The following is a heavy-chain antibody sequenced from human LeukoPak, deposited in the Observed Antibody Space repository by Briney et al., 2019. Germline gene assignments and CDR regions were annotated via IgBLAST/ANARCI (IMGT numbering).Heavy chain of an antibody. V-gene: IGHV1-69*13. D-gene: IGHD2-2*01. CDR3: ARDPCSSTSCYRGAQAFDI. Sequence: EASVKVSFKASGGTFGSYAISWVRQAPGQGLEWMGGIIPIFGTANYAQKFQGRVAITADESTSTAYMELSSLRSEDTAVYYCARDPCSSTSCYRGAQAFDIWGQGTMVTVSS. J-gene: IGHJ3*02. CDR2: IIPIFGTA. CDR1: GGTFGSYA.